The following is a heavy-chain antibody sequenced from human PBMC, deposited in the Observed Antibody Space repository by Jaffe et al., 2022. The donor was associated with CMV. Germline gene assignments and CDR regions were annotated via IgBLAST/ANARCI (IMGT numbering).Heavy chain of an antibody. D-gene: IGHD6-19*01. CDR1: GFTFNTYG. CDR3: AKGFPQQWLVPADF. Sequence: QVQLVESGGGMVQPGRSLRLSCAASGFTFNTYGMHWVRQAPGKGLEWVAVISYDGSNKYYADSVRGRFTISRDNSKNTLYLQMNSLRGEDTAVYYCAKGFPQQWLVPADFWGQGTLVTVSS. CDR2: ISYDGSNK. V-gene: IGHV3-30*18. J-gene: IGHJ4*02.